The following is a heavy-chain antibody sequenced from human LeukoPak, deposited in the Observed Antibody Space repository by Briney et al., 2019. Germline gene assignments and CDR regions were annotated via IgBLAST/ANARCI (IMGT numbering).Heavy chain of an antibody. V-gene: IGHV3-23*01. CDR1: GFTFNYYA. J-gene: IGHJ4*02. D-gene: IGHD5-18*01. Sequence: QPGGSLRLSCAASGFTFNYYAMSWVRQAPGKGLERVSGISDNEGSTYYTDSVKGRFTISRDNTKNTVYLQMNNLRPDDTAVYFCARHDSFIPYWGQGTLVTVSS. CDR3: ARHDSFIPY. CDR2: ISDNEGST.